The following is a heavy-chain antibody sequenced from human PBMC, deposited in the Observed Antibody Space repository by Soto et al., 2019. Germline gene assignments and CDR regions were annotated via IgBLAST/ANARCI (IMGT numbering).Heavy chain of an antibody. D-gene: IGHD1-1*01. J-gene: IGHJ4*02. CDR1: GYTFTSYG. Sequence: QVHLVQSGAEVKKPGASVKVSCKCSGYTFTSYGITWVRQAPGQGLEWMGWISAHNGNTNYAQKLQGRVTVTRDTSTSTACIEMRSMRSDDTIVYHFARGRYGDYSGQGALVTVSS. V-gene: IGHV1-18*01. CDR3: ARGRYGDY. CDR2: ISAHNGNT.